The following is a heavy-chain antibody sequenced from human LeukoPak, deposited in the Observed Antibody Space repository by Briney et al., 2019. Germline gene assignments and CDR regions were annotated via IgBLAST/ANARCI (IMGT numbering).Heavy chain of an antibody. V-gene: IGHV1-46*01. CDR1: GYTFTSYY. D-gene: IGHD2-21*02. CDR2: INPSGGST. CDR3: ARDLPPRGSLVVVTATYGMDV. Sequence: ASVKVSCKASGYTFTSYYMHWVRQSPGQGLEWMGIINPSGGSTSYAQKFQGRVTMTRDTSTSTVYMELSSLRSEDTAVYYCARDLPPRGSLVVVTATYGMDVWGQGTTVTVSS. J-gene: IGHJ6*02.